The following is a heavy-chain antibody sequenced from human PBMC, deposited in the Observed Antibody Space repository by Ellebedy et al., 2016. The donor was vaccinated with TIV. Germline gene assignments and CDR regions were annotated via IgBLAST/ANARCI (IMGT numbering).Heavy chain of an antibody. CDR3: ASPPPLSYYYYMDV. CDR1: GGTFSSYA. V-gene: IGHV1-69*13. CDR2: IIPIFGTT. Sequence: SVKVSCXASGGTFSSYAISWVRQAPGQGLEWMGGIIPIFGTTNYAQKFQGRVTITADESTSTAYMELSSLSSEDTAVYYCASPPPLSYYYYMDVWGKGTTVTVSS. J-gene: IGHJ6*03.